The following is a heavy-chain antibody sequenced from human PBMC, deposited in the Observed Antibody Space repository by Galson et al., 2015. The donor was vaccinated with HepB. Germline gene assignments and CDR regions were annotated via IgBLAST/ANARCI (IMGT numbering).Heavy chain of an antibody. J-gene: IGHJ4*02. V-gene: IGHV3-23*01. D-gene: IGHD6-13*01. CDR2: MRGSGGTT. CDR3: ATDRYDVSWYFY. Sequence: SLRLSCAVSGLTFSNNAMSWVRQAPGKGLEWVSVMRGSGGTTFYADSVKGRFTISRDNSKNTLYLQMNNLRVEDTAIYYCATDRYDVSWYFYWGQGALVTVSS. CDR1: GLTFSNNA.